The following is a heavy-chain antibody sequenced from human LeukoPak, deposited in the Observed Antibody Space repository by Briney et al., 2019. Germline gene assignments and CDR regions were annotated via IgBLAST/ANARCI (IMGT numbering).Heavy chain of an antibody. CDR1: GGSISNYY. Sequence: SETLSLTCTVSGGSISNYYWNWIRQPPGKGLEWIGYIYYSGTTNYNPSLKSRVSMSVDTSKNQFSLKLSSVTAADTAVYYCASDRIEVDAFDIWGQGTMVTVSS. CDR2: IYYSGTT. J-gene: IGHJ3*02. D-gene: IGHD2-15*01. V-gene: IGHV4-59*01. CDR3: ASDRIEVDAFDI.